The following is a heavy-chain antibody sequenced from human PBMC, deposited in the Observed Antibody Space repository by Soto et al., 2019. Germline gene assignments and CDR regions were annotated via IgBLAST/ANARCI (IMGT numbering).Heavy chain of an antibody. J-gene: IGHJ6*03. CDR3: ARHGPLGPLYHWNDPYYMNV. Sequence: SETLSLTCTVSGGSISSHYWSWIRQPPRKGLERIGYIYYSGSTNYNPSLKSRVTISVDTSKNQYSLKLSSVTAADTAVYYCARHGPLGPLYHWNDPYYMNVSGKVTTITFSS. V-gene: IGHV4-59*08. CDR1: GGSISSHY. CDR2: IYYSGST. D-gene: IGHD1-20*01.